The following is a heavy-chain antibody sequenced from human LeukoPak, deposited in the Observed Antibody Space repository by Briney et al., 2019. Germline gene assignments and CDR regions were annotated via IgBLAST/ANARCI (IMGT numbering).Heavy chain of an antibody. Sequence: ASVKVSCKASGGTFISYAISWVRQAPGQGLEWMGGIIPIFGTANYAQKFQGRVTITADESTSTAYMELSSLRSEDTAVYYCAGAPEEVVAAQTDWGQGTLVTVSS. V-gene: IGHV1-69*13. CDR1: GGTFISYA. CDR2: IIPIFGTA. J-gene: IGHJ4*02. CDR3: AGAPEEVVAAQTD. D-gene: IGHD2-15*01.